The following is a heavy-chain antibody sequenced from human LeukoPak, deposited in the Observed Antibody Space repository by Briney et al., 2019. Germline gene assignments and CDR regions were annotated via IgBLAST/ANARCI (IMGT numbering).Heavy chain of an antibody. CDR1: GYTFTSYG. J-gene: IGHJ4*02. CDR3: ARARQVGATTPTRD. D-gene: IGHD1-26*01. Sequence: ASVKVSCKASGYTFTSYGISWVRQAPGQGLEWMGWISAYNGNTNYAQKLQGRVTMTTDTSTSTAYMELRSLRSDDTAVYYCARARQVGATTPTRDWGQGTLVTVSS. CDR2: ISAYNGNT. V-gene: IGHV1-18*01.